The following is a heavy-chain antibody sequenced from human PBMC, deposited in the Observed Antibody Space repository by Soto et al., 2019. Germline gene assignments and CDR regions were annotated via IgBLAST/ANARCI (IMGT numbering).Heavy chain of an antibody. CDR1: GFTFSSYW. CDR3: ERDPLYSSAPSPHFDY. Sequence: PGGSLRLSCAASGFTFSSYWMSWVRQAPGKGLEWVANIKQDGSEKYYVDSVKGRFTISRDNAKNSLYLQMNTLRAEDTAVYYCERDPLYSSAPSPHFDYWGQGTLVTVSS. CDR2: IKQDGSEK. D-gene: IGHD6-25*01. V-gene: IGHV3-7*01. J-gene: IGHJ4*02.